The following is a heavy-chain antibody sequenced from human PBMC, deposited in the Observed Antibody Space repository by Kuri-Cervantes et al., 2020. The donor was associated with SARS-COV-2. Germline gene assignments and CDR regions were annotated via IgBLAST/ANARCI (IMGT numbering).Heavy chain of an antibody. J-gene: IGHJ4*02. CDR3: ARAPTLRYFDWLPHFDY. CDR2: ISAYNGNT. D-gene: IGHD3-9*01. V-gene: IGHV1-18*04. CDR1: GYTFTSYG. Sequence: ASVKVSCKASGYTFTSYGISWVRQAPGQGLEWMGWISAYNGNTNYAQKLQGRVTMTTDTSTSTAYMELRSPRSDDTAVYYCARAPTLRYFDWLPHFDYWGQGSLVTVSS.